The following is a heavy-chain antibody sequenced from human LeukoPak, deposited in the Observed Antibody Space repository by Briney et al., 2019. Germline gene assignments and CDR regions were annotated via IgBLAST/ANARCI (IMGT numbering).Heavy chain of an antibody. D-gene: IGHD3-10*01. CDR1: GFTFSSYA. CDR3: AARKVRGVWFYLDY. V-gene: IGHV3-23*01. Sequence: GGSLRLSCAASGFTFSSYAMSWVRQAPGKGLEWVSAIYDDNTYYADSVKGRFAISTDNSKNTLYLQMNSLRVEDTAVYFCAARKVRGVWFYLDYWGQGTLVTVSS. CDR2: IYDDNT. J-gene: IGHJ4*02.